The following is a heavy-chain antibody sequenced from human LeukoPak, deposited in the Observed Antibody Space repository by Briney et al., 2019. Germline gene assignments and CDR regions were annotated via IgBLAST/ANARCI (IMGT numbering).Heavy chain of an antibody. CDR1: GFTFSDYY. Sequence: GGSLRLSCAASGFTFSDYYMSWIRQAPGKGLEWVSYISSSGSTIYYADSVKGRFTISRDNAKNSLYLQMNSLRAEDTAVYYCARAITMIVVVTDWKNDAFDIWGQGTMVTVSS. V-gene: IGHV3-11*01. CDR3: ARAITMIVVVTDWKNDAFDI. J-gene: IGHJ3*02. D-gene: IGHD3-22*01. CDR2: ISSSGSTI.